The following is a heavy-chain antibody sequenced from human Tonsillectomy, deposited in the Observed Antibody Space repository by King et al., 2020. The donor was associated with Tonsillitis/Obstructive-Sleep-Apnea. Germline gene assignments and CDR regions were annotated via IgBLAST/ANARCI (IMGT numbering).Heavy chain of an antibody. CDR2: ISSSGGPI. CDR3: ARDSYCGGDCYLQFDY. V-gene: IGHV3-48*03. CDR1: GFTFNTYE. J-gene: IGHJ4*02. D-gene: IGHD2-21*02. Sequence: VQLVESGGGLVQPGGSLRLSCAASGFTFNTYEMNWVRQAPGKGLEWVSYISSSGGPIYYADSVKGRFTISRDNAKNSLYLQMNSLRAEDTAVYYCARDSYCGGDCYLQFDYWGQGTLVTVSS.